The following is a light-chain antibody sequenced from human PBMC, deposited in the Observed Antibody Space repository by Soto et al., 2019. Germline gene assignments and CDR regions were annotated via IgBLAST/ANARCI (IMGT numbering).Light chain of an antibody. V-gene: IGKV3-15*01. Sequence: VMTQSRATLSLSPGERATLSCRAGQGVTRYFAWYQQKPGQSPRLLIYDASIRATGVPARFSGTGSETDFTLTISGLQSEDSAIYFCQQYNNWPFSFGQGTRLEIK. CDR3: QQYNNWPFS. CDR1: QGVTRY. CDR2: DAS. J-gene: IGKJ5*01.